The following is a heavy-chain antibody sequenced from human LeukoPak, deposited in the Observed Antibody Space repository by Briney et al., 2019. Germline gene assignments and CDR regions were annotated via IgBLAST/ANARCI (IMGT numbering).Heavy chain of an antibody. V-gene: IGHV3-21*01. Sequence: PGGSLRLSCAASGFTFRTHTMTWVRQAPGKGLEWVSSIISSSSYINYADSVKGRFTISRDNAKDSLYLQMNSLRAEDTALYYCVRQSTSYYGMDVWGQGTTVTVSS. D-gene: IGHD1-14*01. J-gene: IGHJ6*02. CDR2: IISSSSYI. CDR3: VRQSTSYYGMDV. CDR1: GFTFRTHT.